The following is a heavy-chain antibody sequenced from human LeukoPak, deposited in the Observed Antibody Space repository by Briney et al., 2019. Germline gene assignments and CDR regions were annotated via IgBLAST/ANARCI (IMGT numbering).Heavy chain of an antibody. D-gene: IGHD1-26*01. CDR1: GGSISSGSYY. Sequence: SETLSLTCTVSGGSISSGSYYWSWIRQPAGKGLEWIGRIYTSGSTNYNSSLKSRVTISVDTSKNQFSLKLSSVTAADTAVYYCAREAPHHRMELPPDYWGQGTLVTVSS. V-gene: IGHV4-61*02. CDR2: IYTSGST. J-gene: IGHJ4*02. CDR3: AREAPHHRMELPPDY.